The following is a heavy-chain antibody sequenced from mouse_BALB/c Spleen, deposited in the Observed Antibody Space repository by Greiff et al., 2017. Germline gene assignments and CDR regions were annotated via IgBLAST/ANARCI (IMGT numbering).Heavy chain of an antibody. J-gene: IGHJ4*01. CDR1: GFTFSSFG. CDR3: ARWRYDNYAMDY. CDR2: ISSGSSTI. D-gene: IGHD2-14*01. V-gene: IGHV5-17*02. Sequence: DVQLVESGGGLVQPGGSRKLSCAASGFTFSSFGMHWVRQAPEKGLEWVAYISSGSSTIYYADTVKGRFTISRDNPKNTLFLQMTSLRSEDTAMYYCARWRYDNYAMDYWGQGTSVTVSS.